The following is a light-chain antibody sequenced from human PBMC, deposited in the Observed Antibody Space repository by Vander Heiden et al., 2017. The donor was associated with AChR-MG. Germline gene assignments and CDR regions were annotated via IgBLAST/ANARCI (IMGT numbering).Light chain of an antibody. J-gene: IGKJ4*01. CDR1: QSVGIY. V-gene: IGKV3-11*01. CDR3: QQRSNWPPGLS. Sequence: DIVLTQSPATLSLSPGERATLSCRASQSVGIYLAWYQHKPGQPPRLLVYDASNRATGIPARFSGSGSGTDFTLTISSLEPEDFAVYYCQQRSNWPPGLSFGWGTKVEIK. CDR2: DAS.